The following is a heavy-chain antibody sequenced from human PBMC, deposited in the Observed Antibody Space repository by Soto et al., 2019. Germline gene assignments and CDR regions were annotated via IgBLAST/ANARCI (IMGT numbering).Heavy chain of an antibody. J-gene: IGHJ6*02. CDR2: ISYDGSNK. V-gene: IGHV3-30-3*01. Sequence: VGSLRLSCAASGFTFSSYAMHWVRQAPGKGLEWVAVISYDGSNKYYADSVKGRFTISRDNSKNTLYLQMNSLRAEDTAVYHCARVASHYYYGMDVWGQGTTVTVSS. CDR3: ARVASHYYYGMDV. CDR1: GFTFSSYA.